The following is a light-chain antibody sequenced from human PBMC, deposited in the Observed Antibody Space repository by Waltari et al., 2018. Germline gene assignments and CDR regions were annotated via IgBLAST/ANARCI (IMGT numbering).Light chain of an antibody. J-gene: IGLJ2*01. CDR3: SSYAGRNNLV. V-gene: IGLV2-8*01. Sequence: WYQQPPGKAPKPMIYGVSKPPSGVPDRFAGAKSGNTASLTVSGLQAEDETDYYCSSYAGRNNLVFGGGTKLTVL. CDR2: GVS.